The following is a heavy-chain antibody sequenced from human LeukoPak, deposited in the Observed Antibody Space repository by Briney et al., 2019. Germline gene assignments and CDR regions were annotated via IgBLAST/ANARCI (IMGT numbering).Heavy chain of an antibody. CDR3: AGEGNSSGWYLGAFDI. V-gene: IGHV3-7*01. Sequence: PGGSLRLSCAASGFTFSSYWMSWVRQAPGKGLEWVATIKQDGSENHYVDSVKGRLTISRDNAKSSLYLQMNSLRAEDTAVYYCAGEGNSSGWYLGAFDIRGQGTMVTVSS. CDR2: IKQDGSEN. J-gene: IGHJ3*02. CDR1: GFTFSSYW. D-gene: IGHD6-19*01.